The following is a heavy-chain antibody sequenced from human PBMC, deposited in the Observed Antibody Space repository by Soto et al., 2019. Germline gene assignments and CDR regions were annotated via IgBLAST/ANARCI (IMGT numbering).Heavy chain of an antibody. J-gene: IGHJ6*02. Sequence: GGSLRLSCAASGFTFSSYEMNWVRQAPGKGLEWVSYISSSGSTIYYADSVKGRFTISRDNAKNSLYLQMNSLRAEDTAVYYCAARDSSGYYYHYHYYYSGMDVWGQGNTVTVSS. CDR2: ISSSGSTI. CDR1: GFTFSSYE. CDR3: AARDSSGYYYHYHYYYSGMDV. D-gene: IGHD3-22*01. V-gene: IGHV3-48*03.